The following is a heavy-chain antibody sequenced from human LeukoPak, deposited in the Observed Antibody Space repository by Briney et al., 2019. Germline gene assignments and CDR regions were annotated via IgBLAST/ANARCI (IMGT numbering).Heavy chain of an antibody. D-gene: IGHD6-19*01. CDR3: ARDGIAVAGTLPSAFDI. CDR2: IYYSGST. J-gene: IGHJ3*02. CDR1: GGSISSYY. Sequence: SETLSLTCTASGGSISSYYWSWIRQPPGKGLEWIGYIYYSGSTNYNPSLKSRVTISVDTSKNQFSLKLSSVTAADTAVYYCARDGIAVAGTLPSAFDIWGQGTMVTVSS. V-gene: IGHV4-59*01.